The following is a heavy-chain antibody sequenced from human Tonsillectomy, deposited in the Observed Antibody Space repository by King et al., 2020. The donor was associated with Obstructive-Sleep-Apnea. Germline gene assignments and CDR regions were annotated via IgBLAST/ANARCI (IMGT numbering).Heavy chain of an antibody. CDR3: ASFLVAAPVLGAFHI. J-gene: IGHJ3*02. V-gene: IGHV4-39*07. D-gene: IGHD1-26*01. Sequence: QLQESGPGLVKPSETLSLTCTVFGGSFSSDNYNWGWIRQSPGKGLGWIGNIYYTGYAYCSPSLKSRVTLLIDTSKNLSSLKLNFLTAADTAVYFCASFLVAAPVLGAFHIWGQGTMVTVSS. CDR2: IYYTGYA. CDR1: GGSFSSDNYN.